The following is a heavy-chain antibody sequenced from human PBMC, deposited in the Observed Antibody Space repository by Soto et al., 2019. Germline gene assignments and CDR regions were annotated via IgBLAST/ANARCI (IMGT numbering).Heavy chain of an antibody. J-gene: IGHJ4*02. CDR3: ARSPARDYCYYDHFDY. Sequence: QVQLVQSGAAVKKPGSSVKVSCKASGDTFSRYAITWVRQAPGQGLEWMGGIIPIFGIANYAQNFQARVTIPADESTSTAYMELSSLRSEDTAVYYCARSPARDYCYYDHFDYWGQGTLVTVSS. CDR1: GDTFSRYA. V-gene: IGHV1-69*12. D-gene: IGHD4-17*01. CDR2: IIPIFGIA.